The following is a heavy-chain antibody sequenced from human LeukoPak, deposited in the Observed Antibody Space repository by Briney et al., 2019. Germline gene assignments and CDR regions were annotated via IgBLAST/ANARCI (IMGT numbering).Heavy chain of an antibody. CDR2: IYTTGST. CDR3: ASNKFGYSYGDYYYYYMDV. Sequence: TSETLSLTCTVSGGSISSGSYYWRWIRQPAGKGLEWIGRIYTTGSTNYNPSLKSRVTISVDTSKNQFSLKLNSVTAADTAVYYCASNKFGYSYGDYYYYYMDVWGKGTTVTVSS. CDR1: GGSISSGSYY. J-gene: IGHJ6*03. D-gene: IGHD5-18*01. V-gene: IGHV4-61*02.